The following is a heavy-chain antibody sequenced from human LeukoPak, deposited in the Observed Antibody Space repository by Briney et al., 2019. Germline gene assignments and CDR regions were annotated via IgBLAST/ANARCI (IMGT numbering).Heavy chain of an antibody. D-gene: IGHD3-9*01. Sequence: GGSLRLSCAASGFTFSSYAMHWVRQAPGKGLEWVAVISYDGSNKYYADSVKGRFTISRDNSRNTLYLQMNSLRAEDTAVYYCARGGMTGSYYYYYYGMDVWGQGTTVTVSS. CDR2: ISYDGSNK. CDR3: ARGGMTGSYYYYYYGMDV. CDR1: GFTFSSYA. J-gene: IGHJ6*02. V-gene: IGHV3-30*04.